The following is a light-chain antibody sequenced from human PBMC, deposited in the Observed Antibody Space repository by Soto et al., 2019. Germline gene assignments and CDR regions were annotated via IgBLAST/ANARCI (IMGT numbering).Light chain of an antibody. CDR2: GGS. J-gene: IGKJ4*01. CDR3: QQYDDWLRLT. Sequence: EIVMTQSPATLSVSPGERATLSCRASQRVNIYLAWYQQKPGQAPRLLVFGGSSRATGIPARVSGSGSGTEFNLTISSLQSEDFAVYFCQQYDDWLRLTFGGGTKVEIK. V-gene: IGKV3D-15*01. CDR1: QRVNIY.